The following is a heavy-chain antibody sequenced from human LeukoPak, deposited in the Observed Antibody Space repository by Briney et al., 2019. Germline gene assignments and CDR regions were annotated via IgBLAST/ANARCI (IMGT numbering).Heavy chain of an antibody. D-gene: IGHD4-17*01. CDR1: GGSFSGYY. V-gene: IGHV4-34*09. J-gene: IGHJ6*02. CDR3: ATYGDSNTGMDV. Sequence: SETLSLTCAVYGGSFSGYYWSWIRQPPGKGLEWIGEINHSGSTNYNPSLKSRVTISVDTSKNQFSLKLSSVTAADTAVYYCATYGDSNTGMDVWGQGTTVTVSS. CDR2: INHSGST.